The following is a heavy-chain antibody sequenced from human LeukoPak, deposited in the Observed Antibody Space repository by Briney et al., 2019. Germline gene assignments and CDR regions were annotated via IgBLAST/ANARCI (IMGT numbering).Heavy chain of an antibody. J-gene: IGHJ4*02. D-gene: IGHD6-13*01. V-gene: IGHV3-30*18. CDR3: AKDYWQQLNKYYFDY. Sequence: GRSLRLSCAASGFTFSSYGMHWVRQAPGKGLEWVAVISYDGSNKYYADSVKGRFTISRDNSKNTLYLQMNSLRAEDTAVYYCAKDYWQQLNKYYFDYWGQGTLVTVSS. CDR2: ISYDGSNK. CDR1: GFTFSSYG.